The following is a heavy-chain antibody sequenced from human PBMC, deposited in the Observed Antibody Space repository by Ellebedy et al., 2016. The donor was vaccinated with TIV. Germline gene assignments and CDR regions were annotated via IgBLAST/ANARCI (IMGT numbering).Heavy chain of an antibody. CDR1: GFTFSDFS. CDR3: ARGGSVSALYNWCDP. J-gene: IGHJ5*02. D-gene: IGHD6-19*01. V-gene: IGHV3-21*01. CDR2: ISSSSNYI. Sequence: GESLKISCAVSGFTFSDFSMNWVRQAPGKGLEWVSSISSSSNYIYYADSVKGRFTISRDNAKNSFYLQMDSLRAEDTAVYYCARGGSVSALYNWCDPWGRGTLVTVSS.